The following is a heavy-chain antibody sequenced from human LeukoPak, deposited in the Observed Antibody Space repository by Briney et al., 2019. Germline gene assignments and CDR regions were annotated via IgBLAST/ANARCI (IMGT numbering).Heavy chain of an antibody. D-gene: IGHD3-22*01. V-gene: IGHV3-23*01. CDR3: AKGRVITMIVVVNTSFGG. CDR2: ISGSGGST. Sequence: PGGSLRLSCAASGFTFSSYAMSWVRQAPGKGLERVSAISGSGGSTYYADSVKGRFTISRDNSKNTLYLQMNSLRAEDTAVYYCAKGRVITMIVVVNTSFGGWGQGTLVTVSS. CDR1: GFTFSSYA. J-gene: IGHJ4*02.